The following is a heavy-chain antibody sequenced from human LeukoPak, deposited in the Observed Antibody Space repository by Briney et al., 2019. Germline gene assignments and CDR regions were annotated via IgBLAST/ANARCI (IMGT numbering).Heavy chain of an antibody. Sequence: SETLSLTCAVYGGSFSGYYWSWIRQPPGKGLEWIGEINHSGGTNYNPSLKSRVTISVDTSKNQFSLKLSSVTAADTAVYYCARGYGGFDPWGQGTLVTVSS. CDR2: INHSGGT. J-gene: IGHJ5*02. CDR1: GGSFSGYY. V-gene: IGHV4-34*01. CDR3: ARGYGGFDP. D-gene: IGHD3-16*01.